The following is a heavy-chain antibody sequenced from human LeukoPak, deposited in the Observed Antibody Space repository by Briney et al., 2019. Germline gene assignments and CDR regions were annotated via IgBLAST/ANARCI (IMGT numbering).Heavy chain of an antibody. CDR2: ISAYNGNT. V-gene: IGHV1-18*01. D-gene: IGHD2-2*02. J-gene: IGHJ4*02. CDR3: ARVCSSASCYNNY. Sequence: GASVKVSCKASGYTFTNYGISWVRQAPGQGLDWMGWISAYNGNTNYVQKFQGRVTMTTDTSTSTGYMELRSLRSDDTAVYYCARVCSSASCYNNYWGQGTLVTVSS. CDR1: GYTFTNYG.